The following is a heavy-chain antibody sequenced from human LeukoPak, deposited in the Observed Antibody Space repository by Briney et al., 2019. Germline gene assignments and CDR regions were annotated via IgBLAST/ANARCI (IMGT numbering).Heavy chain of an antibody. CDR3: ARNWPPVPS. CDR1: GFTFSNYW. J-gene: IGHJ5*02. Sequence: QPGGSLRLSCAASGFTFSNYWMSWVRQAPGKGLEWVANIKQDGSEEVYVDSVKGRFTISRDNAKNSLYLQMNSLRAEDTAVYYCARNWPPVPSWGQGTLVTVSS. V-gene: IGHV3-7*05. CDR2: IKQDGSEE.